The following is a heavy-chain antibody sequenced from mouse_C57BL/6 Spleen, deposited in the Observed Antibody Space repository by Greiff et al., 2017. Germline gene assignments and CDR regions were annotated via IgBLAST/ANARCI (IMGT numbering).Heavy chain of an antibody. V-gene: IGHV1-9*01. D-gene: IGHD3-2*02. Sequence: VQLQQSGAELMKPGASVKLSCKATGYTFPGYWIEWVKQRPGHGLEWIGEILPGSGSTNYNEKFKGKATFTADTSSNTAYMQLSSLTTEDSAIYYCARARTAQATYVLQFAYWGQGTLVTVSA. CDR1: GYTFPGYW. CDR3: ARARTAQATYVLQFAY. J-gene: IGHJ3*01. CDR2: ILPGSGST.